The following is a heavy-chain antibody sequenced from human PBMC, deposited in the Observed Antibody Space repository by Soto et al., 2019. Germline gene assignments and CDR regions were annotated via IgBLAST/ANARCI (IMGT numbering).Heavy chain of an antibody. V-gene: IGHV3-64*01. CDR3: ARAGISSPRWVFAY. J-gene: IGHJ4*02. CDR2: ISTNGDST. Sequence: EVQLVESGGGLVQPGGSLRLSCAASGFTFGSYPMHWVRQAPGKGLEYVSAISTNGDSTFYANSGKGRFTISRDNSKNTVYLQMGRLRADDMVVYCCARAGISSPRWVFAYWGQGPGVTASS. CDR1: GFTFGSYP. D-gene: IGHD1-26*01.